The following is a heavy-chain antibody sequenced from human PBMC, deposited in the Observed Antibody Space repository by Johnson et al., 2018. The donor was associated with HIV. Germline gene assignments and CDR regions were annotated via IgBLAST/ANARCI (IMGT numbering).Heavy chain of an antibody. J-gene: IGHJ3*01. CDR1: GFNFDDYG. V-gene: IGHV3-20*04. D-gene: IGHD6-13*01. CDR3: AKDEAQTLVSAGTDAFDF. CDR2: INWNGDRT. Sequence: VQLVESGGGVVRPGGSLRLSCAPSGFNFDDYGMSWVRQAPGKGLEWVSGINWNGDRTGYADSVKGRFTISRDNAKNSLYLQMNSLRDEDTAVYYCAKDEAQTLVSAGTDAFDFWGQGTVVTVS.